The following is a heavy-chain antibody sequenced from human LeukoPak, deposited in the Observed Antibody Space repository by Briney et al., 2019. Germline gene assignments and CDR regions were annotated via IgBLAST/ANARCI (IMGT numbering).Heavy chain of an antibody. Sequence: SETLSLTCTVSGGSISSYYWSWIRQPPGGGLEWIGYIYYSGSTNYNPSLKSRVTISVDTSKNQFSLKLSSVTAADTAVYYCARHPSYSSGWFDYWGQGTLVTVSS. CDR1: GGSISSYY. CDR3: ARHPSYSSGWFDY. V-gene: IGHV4-59*08. CDR2: IYYSGST. D-gene: IGHD6-19*01. J-gene: IGHJ4*02.